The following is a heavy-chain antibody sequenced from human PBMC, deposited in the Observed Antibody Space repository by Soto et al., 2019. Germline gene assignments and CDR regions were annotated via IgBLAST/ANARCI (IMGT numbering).Heavy chain of an antibody. V-gene: IGHV4-39*01. CDR3: ARQSYDSSDYFDY. D-gene: IGHD3-22*01. Sequence: QLQLQESGPGLVKASETLSLMCTVSGGSISSGSYSWVWIRQPPGKGLEWIGTIYYTGNTYDNPSLKSRVTISVDASRIHFSLKLISVTAADTAVYYCARQSYDSSDYFDYWGQGTLVTVSS. CDR2: IYYTGNT. CDR1: GGSISSGSYS. J-gene: IGHJ4*02.